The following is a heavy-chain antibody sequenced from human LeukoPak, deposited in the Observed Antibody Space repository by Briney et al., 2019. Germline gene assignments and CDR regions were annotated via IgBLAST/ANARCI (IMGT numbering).Heavy chain of an antibody. J-gene: IGHJ4*02. D-gene: IGHD1-26*01. CDR2: ISGSGDRT. Sequence: PGGSLRLSCAASGFTFISYAMSWVRQAPGKGLEWVSTISGSGDRTYYIDSVKGRFTISRDNSKNTLYLQMNSLRAEDTAIYYCAKYVSGRYSGLDYWGQETLVTVSS. CDR1: GFTFISYA. V-gene: IGHV3-23*01. CDR3: AKYVSGRYSGLDY.